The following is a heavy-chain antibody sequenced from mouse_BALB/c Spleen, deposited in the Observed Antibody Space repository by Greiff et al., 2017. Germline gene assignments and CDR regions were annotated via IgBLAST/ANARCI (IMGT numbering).Heavy chain of an antibody. J-gene: IGHJ4*01. V-gene: IGHV2-6-4*01. CDR1: GFSLSRYS. CDR2: IWGGGST. Sequence: VQLVESGPGLVAPSQSLSITCTVSGFSLSRYSVHWVRQPPGKGLEWLGMIWGGGSTDYNSALKSRLSISKDNSKSQVFLKMNSLQTDDTAMYYCARNFYYGFSYAMDYWGQGTSVTVSS. CDR3: ARNFYYGFSYAMDY. D-gene: IGHD1-2*01.